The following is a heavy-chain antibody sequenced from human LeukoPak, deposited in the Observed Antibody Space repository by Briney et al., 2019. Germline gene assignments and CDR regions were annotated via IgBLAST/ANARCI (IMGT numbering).Heavy chain of an antibody. CDR2: IFPGDSDA. CDR1: GYYLTSYW. J-gene: IGHJ4*02. Sequence: GESLKISCKGSGYYLTSYWIGWVRQMPGKGLEWMGIIFPGDSDARYSPSFQGQVTISVDRSISTAYLQWSSLKASDTAMHYCARRNGNYFDYWGQGTPVTVSS. V-gene: IGHV5-51*01. D-gene: IGHD1-1*01. CDR3: ARRNGNYFDY.